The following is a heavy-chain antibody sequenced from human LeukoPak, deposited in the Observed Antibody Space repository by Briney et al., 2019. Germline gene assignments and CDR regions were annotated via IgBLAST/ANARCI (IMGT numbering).Heavy chain of an antibody. CDR3: TRHNIVGVSVYYFDY. Sequence: PGGSLRLSCTASGFTFGDYAMSWVRQAPGKGLEWVGFIRSKAYGGTTEYAASVKGRFTISRDDSKSIAYLQMNSLKTEDTAVYYCTRHNIVGVSVYYFDYWGQGTLVTVSS. J-gene: IGHJ4*02. CDR2: IRSKAYGGTT. D-gene: IGHD1-26*01. V-gene: IGHV3-49*04. CDR1: GFTFGDYA.